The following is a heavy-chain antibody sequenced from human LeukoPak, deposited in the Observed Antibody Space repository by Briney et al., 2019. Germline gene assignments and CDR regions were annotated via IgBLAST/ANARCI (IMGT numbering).Heavy chain of an antibody. V-gene: IGHV3-7*01. CDR2: IKEDGSER. CDR3: ARAVGGSGYYYGMDV. Sequence: GGSLRLSCAASQFTFSYFRMNWVRQAPGKGLEWVANIKEDGSERDYVDSVKGRFTISRDNAKNSMYLQMNSLRAEDTAVYFRARAVGGSGYYYGMDVWGQGTTVTVSS. CDR1: QFTFSYFR. D-gene: IGHD2-15*01. J-gene: IGHJ6*02.